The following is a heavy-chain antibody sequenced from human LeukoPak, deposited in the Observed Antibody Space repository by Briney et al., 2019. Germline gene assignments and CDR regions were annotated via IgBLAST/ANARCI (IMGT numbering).Heavy chain of an antibody. D-gene: IGHD3-3*01. V-gene: IGHV3-21*01. J-gene: IGHJ4*02. Sequence: GEGLXXXXXISSSSSYIYYADSGKGRFNNSRDNAKNSLYLQMNSLRAEDTAVYYCARGSVRFLEWLFRDYWGQGTLVTVSS. CDR3: ARGSVRFLEWLFRDY. CDR2: ISSSSSYI.